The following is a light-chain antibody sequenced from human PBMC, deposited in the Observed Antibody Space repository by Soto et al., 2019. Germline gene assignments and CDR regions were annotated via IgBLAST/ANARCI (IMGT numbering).Light chain of an antibody. CDR1: QNINTY. CDR2: AAS. J-gene: IGKJ4*01. Sequence: DIQMTQSPSSLSASVGDRVTITCRASQNINTYLNWYQQKPGKAPKLLIYAASSLQSGVPSRFSGSGSGTDFTLTISSLQPEDFATYYCQQSYSTPRTFGGGTKVDIK. CDR3: QQSYSTPRT. V-gene: IGKV1-39*01.